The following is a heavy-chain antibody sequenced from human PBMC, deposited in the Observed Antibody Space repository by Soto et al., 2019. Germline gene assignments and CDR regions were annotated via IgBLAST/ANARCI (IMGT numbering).Heavy chain of an antibody. CDR2: ISYDGSNK. J-gene: IGHJ4*02. V-gene: IGHV3-30*18. Sequence: PRGSLRLSCAASGFTFSSYGMHWVRQAPGKGLEWVAVISYDGSNKYYADSVKGRFTISRDNSKNTLYLQMNSLRAEDTAVYYCANSATGDYDFWSGPTRWGQGTLVTVSS. D-gene: IGHD3-3*01. CDR1: GFTFSSYG. CDR3: ANSATGDYDFWSGPTR.